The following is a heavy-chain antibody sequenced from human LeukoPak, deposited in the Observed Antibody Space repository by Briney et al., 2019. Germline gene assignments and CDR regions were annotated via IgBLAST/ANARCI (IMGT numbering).Heavy chain of an antibody. D-gene: IGHD2-15*01. CDR3: ARRDQNCSGDSCYPYYFDY. V-gene: IGHV5-51*01. J-gene: IGHJ4*02. CDR1: GYSFTNYW. CDR2: IYPGDSDT. Sequence: GESLKISCKGSGYSFTNYWIGCVRQMPRKGLEWMGIIYPGDSDTRYSPSFQGQVTISADKSISTAYLQWSSLKASDTAMYYCARRDQNCSGDSCYPYYFDYWGQGTLVTVSS.